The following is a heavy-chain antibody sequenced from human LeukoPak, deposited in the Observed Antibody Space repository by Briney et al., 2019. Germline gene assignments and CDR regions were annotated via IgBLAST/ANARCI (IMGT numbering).Heavy chain of an antibody. CDR3: ARDETGDGGNS. J-gene: IGHJ4*02. Sequence: ASVKVSCKASGYTFTGYYMHWVRQAPGQGLEWMGWINPNSGDTNYAQKFQGRVTMTRDTSISTAYMELSRLRSDDTAVYYCARDETGDGGNSWGQGTLVTVSS. V-gene: IGHV1-2*02. CDR2: INPNSGDT. D-gene: IGHD4-23*01. CDR1: GYTFTGYY.